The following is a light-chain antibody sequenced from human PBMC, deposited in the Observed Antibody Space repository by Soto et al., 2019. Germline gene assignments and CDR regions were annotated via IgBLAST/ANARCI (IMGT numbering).Light chain of an antibody. J-gene: IGKJ1*01. CDR1: QTISSW. V-gene: IGKV1-5*03. Sequence: DIEMPNTPSTRSGSVGDGVTLTCRASQTISSWLAWYQQKPGKAPKLLIYKASTLKSGVPSRFSGSGSGTEFALTISSLQPDDFATYYCQQYTSYSWTFGQGFNVDIK. CDR3: QQYTSYSWT. CDR2: KAS.